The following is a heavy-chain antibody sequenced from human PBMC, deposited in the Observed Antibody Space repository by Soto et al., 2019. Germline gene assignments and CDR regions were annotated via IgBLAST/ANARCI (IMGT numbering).Heavy chain of an antibody. CDR3: AADTYCGGDCYLDY. CDR1: GFTFSSSA. Sequence: QMQLVQSGPEVKKPGTSVRVSCKASGFTFSSSAVQWVRQARGQRLEWIGSIVVGSGNTNYAQKFQERVTIARDMSTTTAYMELSSLRSEDTAVYYCAADTYCGGDCYLDYWGQGTLVTVSS. V-gene: IGHV1-58*01. CDR2: IVVGSGNT. D-gene: IGHD2-21*02. J-gene: IGHJ4*02.